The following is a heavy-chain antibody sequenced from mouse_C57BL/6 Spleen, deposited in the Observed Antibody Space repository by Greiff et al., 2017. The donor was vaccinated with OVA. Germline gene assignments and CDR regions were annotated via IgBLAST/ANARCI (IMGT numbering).Heavy chain of an antibody. Sequence: EVQVVESGGGLVKPGGSLKLSCAASGFTFSDYGMHWVRQAPEKGLEWVAYISSGSSTIYYADTVKGRFTISRDNAKNTLFLQMTSLRSEDTARYYCARGLPGHYAMDYWGQGTSVTVSS. CDR1: GFTFSDYG. CDR3: ARGLPGHYAMDY. V-gene: IGHV5-17*01. J-gene: IGHJ4*01. CDR2: ISSGSSTI.